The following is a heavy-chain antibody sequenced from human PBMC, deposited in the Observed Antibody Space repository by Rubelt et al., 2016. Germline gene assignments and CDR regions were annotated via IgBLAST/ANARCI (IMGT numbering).Heavy chain of an antibody. V-gene: IGHV4-59*01. D-gene: IGHD6-13*01. CDR3: ARENGGIAAAANYYYYYGMDV. Sequence: IGYIYYSGSTNYNPSLKSRVTISVDTSKNQFSLKLSSVTAADTAVYYCARENGGIAAAANYYYYYGMDVWGQGTTVTVSS. J-gene: IGHJ6*02. CDR2: IYYSGST.